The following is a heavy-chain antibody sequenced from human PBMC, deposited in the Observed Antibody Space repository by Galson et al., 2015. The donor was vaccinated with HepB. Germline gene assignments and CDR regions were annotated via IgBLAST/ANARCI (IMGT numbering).Heavy chain of an antibody. V-gene: IGHV4-39*07. CDR3: ARALGGDFYYGMDV. CDR1: GGSISSSKYY. CDR2: IYYTGNT. J-gene: IGHJ6*02. D-gene: IGHD3-16*01. Sequence: TLSLTCTVSGGSISSSKYYWVWIRQPPGKGLEWIGSIYYTGNTYYQTSLKSRLTISQDTSKNQFSLSLGSVTAADTAVHYCARALGGDFYYGMDVWGQGTTVTVSS.